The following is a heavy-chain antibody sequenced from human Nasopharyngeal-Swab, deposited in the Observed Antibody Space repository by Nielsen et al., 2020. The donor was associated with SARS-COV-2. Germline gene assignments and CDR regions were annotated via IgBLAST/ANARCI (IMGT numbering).Heavy chain of an antibody. D-gene: IGHD2-2*01. CDR3: ARGVPAAAFDY. Sequence: GGSLRLSCAASGFTFSSYGMHWVRQAPGKGLEWVAAIWYDGSNKYYADSVKGRFTISRDNSKNTLYLQMNSLRAEDTAVYYCARGVPAAAFDYWGQGTLVTVSS. CDR1: GFTFSSYG. J-gene: IGHJ4*02. CDR2: IWYDGSNK. V-gene: IGHV3-33*01.